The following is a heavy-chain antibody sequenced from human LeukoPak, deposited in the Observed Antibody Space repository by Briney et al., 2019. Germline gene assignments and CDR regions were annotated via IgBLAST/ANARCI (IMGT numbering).Heavy chain of an antibody. Sequence: TSETLSLTCAVYGGSFSGYYWSWIRQPPGKGLEWIGEINHSGSTNYNPSLKSRVTISVDTSKNQFSLKLSSVTAADTAVYYCARGSRGGYSYGLNWFDPWGRGTLVTVSS. CDR3: ARGSRGGYSYGLNWFDP. D-gene: IGHD5-18*01. CDR2: INHSGST. V-gene: IGHV4-34*01. CDR1: GGSFSGYY. J-gene: IGHJ5*02.